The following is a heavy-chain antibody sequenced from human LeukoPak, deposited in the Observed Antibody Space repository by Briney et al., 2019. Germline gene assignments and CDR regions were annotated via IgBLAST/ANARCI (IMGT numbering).Heavy chain of an antibody. J-gene: IGHJ4*02. V-gene: IGHV3-23*01. Sequence: PGGSLTLSCAASGFTFSNYAMNWVRQAPGKGLEWVSVITGGGGSTYYADSEKGRFTISRDNSKNTLYLQMNNLRAEDTAVYYCAKDAYYGSGKRIDYWGQGTLVTVSS. CDR2: ITGGGGST. CDR1: GFTFSNYA. D-gene: IGHD3-10*01. CDR3: AKDAYYGSGKRIDY.